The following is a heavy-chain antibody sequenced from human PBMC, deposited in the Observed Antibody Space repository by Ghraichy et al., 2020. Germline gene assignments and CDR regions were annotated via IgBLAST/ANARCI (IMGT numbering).Heavy chain of an antibody. D-gene: IGHD3-3*01. CDR2: INHSGST. J-gene: IGHJ4*02. CDR1: GGSFSGYY. V-gene: IGHV4-34*01. CDR3: ARLWRMRHGGRSKTYYFDY. Sequence: SETLSLTCAVYGGSFSGYYWSWIRQPPGKGLEWIGEINHSGSTNYNPSLKSRVTISVDTSKNQFSLKLSSVTAADTAVYYCARLWRMRHGGRSKTYYFDYWGQGTLVTVSS.